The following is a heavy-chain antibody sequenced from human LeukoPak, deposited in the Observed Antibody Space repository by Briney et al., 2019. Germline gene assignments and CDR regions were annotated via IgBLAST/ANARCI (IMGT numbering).Heavy chain of an antibody. J-gene: IGHJ6*02. CDR1: GGSISSDNTW. D-gene: IGHD3-10*01. Sequence: SGTLSLTCAVSGGSISSDNTWWTWVRQPPGKGLEWIGDIYHSGTTNYNPSLRSRVTISLDKSKNHFSLSLNPVTAADTVVYYCTRGELLWFGELSGYGMDVWGQGTTVTVSS. CDR2: IYHSGTT. CDR3: TRGELLWFGELSGYGMDV. V-gene: IGHV4-4*02.